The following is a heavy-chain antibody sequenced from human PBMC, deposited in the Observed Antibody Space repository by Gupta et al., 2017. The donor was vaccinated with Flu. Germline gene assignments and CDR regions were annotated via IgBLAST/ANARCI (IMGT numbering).Heavy chain of an antibody. J-gene: IGHJ5*02. V-gene: IGHV1-69*02. CDR1: GGTFSSYT. Sequence: QVQLVQSGAEVKKPGSSVKVSCKASGGTFSSYTISWVRQAPGQGLEWMGRIIPILGIANYAQKFQGRVTITADKSTSTAYMELSSLRSEDTAVYYCARAVSVDSSGYYSSRHWFDPWGQGTLVTVSS. D-gene: IGHD3-22*01. CDR2: IIPILGIA. CDR3: ARAVSVDSSGYYSSRHWFDP.